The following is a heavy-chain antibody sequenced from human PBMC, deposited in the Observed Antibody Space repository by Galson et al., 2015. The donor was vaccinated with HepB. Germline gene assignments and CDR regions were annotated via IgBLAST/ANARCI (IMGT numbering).Heavy chain of an antibody. V-gene: IGHV3-23*01. CDR3: AKDLYYGSGSYPYYFDY. Sequence: SLRLSCAASGFTFSSYAMSWVRQAPGKGLEWVSAISGSGGSTYYADSVKGRFTISRDNSKNTLYLQMNSLRAEDTAVYYCAKDLYYGSGSYPYYFDYWGQGTLVTVSS. J-gene: IGHJ4*02. CDR1: GFTFSSYA. CDR2: ISGSGGST. D-gene: IGHD3-10*01.